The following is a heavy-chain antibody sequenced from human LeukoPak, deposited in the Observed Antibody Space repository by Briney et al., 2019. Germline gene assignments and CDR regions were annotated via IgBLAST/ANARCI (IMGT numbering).Heavy chain of an antibody. Sequence: GGSLRLSCAASGFTFSSYAMHWVRQAPGKGLEYVSAISSNGGSTYYANSVKGRFTISRDNSKNTLYLQMGSLRAEDMAVYYCARDGNWNADSRYDYWGQGTLVTVSS. V-gene: IGHV3-64*01. D-gene: IGHD1-1*01. CDR1: GFTFSSYA. CDR2: ISSNGGST. CDR3: ARDGNWNADSRYDY. J-gene: IGHJ4*02.